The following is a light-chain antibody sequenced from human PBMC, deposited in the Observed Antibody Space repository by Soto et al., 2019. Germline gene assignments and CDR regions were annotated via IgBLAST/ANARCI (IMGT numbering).Light chain of an antibody. V-gene: IGKV1-9*01. CDR2: AAS. CDR1: QVINSY. CDR3: QQLNSYPLT. Sequence: DSQLTQSPSFLSASVGDRVTITCRASQVINSYLAWYQQKPGKAPKLLIYAASNLQSGVPSRFSGSGSGTEFTLTISSLQPEDCATYYCQQLNSYPLTFGGGTKVEIK. J-gene: IGKJ4*01.